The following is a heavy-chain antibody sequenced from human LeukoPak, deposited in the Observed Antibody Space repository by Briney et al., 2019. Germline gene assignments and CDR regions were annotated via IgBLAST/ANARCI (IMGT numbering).Heavy chain of an antibody. CDR2: ISGSGGST. Sequence: GGTLRLSCAASGFTFSSYGMSWVRQAPAKGLEWVSAISGSGGSTYYADSVKGRFTISRDNAKNSLYLQMNSLRAEDTAVYYCARDRVASYWGQGTLVTVSS. CDR1: GFTFSSYG. V-gene: IGHV3-23*01. J-gene: IGHJ4*02. CDR3: ARDRVASY. D-gene: IGHD5-12*01.